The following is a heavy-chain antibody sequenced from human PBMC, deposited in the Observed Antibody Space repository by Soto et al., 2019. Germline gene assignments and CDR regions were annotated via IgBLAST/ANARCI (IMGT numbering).Heavy chain of an antibody. CDR2: ISSSSSYI. CDR1: GFTFSSYS. J-gene: IGHJ4*02. CDR3: AGLAVAGTWRDY. D-gene: IGHD6-19*01. V-gene: IGHV3-21*01. Sequence: EVQLVESGGGLVKPGGSLRLSCAASGFTFSSYSMNWVRQAPGKGLEWVSSISSSSSYIYYADSVKGRFTISRDNAKNSLYLQMNSLRAEDTAVYYCAGLAVAGTWRDYWGQGTLVTVSS.